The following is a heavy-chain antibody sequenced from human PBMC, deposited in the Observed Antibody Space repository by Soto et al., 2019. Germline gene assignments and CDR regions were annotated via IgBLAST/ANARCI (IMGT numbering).Heavy chain of an antibody. Sequence: GESLKISCKGSGYSFTSYWIGWVRQMPGKGLEWMGIIYPGDSDTRYIPSFQRQVTISADKSISTAYLQWSSLKASDTAMYYCARHINSNYERYYYGMDVWGQGTTVTVSS. J-gene: IGHJ6*02. V-gene: IGHV5-51*01. CDR1: GYSFTSYW. CDR2: IYPGDSDT. D-gene: IGHD4-4*01. CDR3: ARHINSNYERYYYGMDV.